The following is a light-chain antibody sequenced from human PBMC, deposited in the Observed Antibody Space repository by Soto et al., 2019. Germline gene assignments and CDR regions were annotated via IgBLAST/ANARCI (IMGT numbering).Light chain of an antibody. CDR1: QSVSSSY. V-gene: IGKV3-20*01. Sequence: DIGFTKSTGTLSLSPGERAILSCRSSQSVSSSYLAWYRQKPGQAPSLLIYGASSRATGIPDRFSGSGSGTDFTLTISRLEPEDFAVYYCQQYGSSLRTFGQGTKVDIK. CDR2: GAS. J-gene: IGKJ1*01. CDR3: QQYGSSLRT.